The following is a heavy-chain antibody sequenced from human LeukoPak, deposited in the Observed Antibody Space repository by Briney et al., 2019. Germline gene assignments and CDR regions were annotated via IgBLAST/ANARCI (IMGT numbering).Heavy chain of an antibody. J-gene: IGHJ4*02. CDR3: ARSMVRGVIGVLDY. CDR1: GFTFSSYG. CDR2: ISYDGSNK. Sequence: PGRSLRLSCAASGFTFSSYGMHWVRQAPGKGLEWVAVISYDGSNKYYADSVKGRFTISRDNSKNTLYLQVNSLRAEDTAVYYCARSMVRGVIGVLDYWGQGTLVTVSS. V-gene: IGHV3-30*03. D-gene: IGHD3-10*01.